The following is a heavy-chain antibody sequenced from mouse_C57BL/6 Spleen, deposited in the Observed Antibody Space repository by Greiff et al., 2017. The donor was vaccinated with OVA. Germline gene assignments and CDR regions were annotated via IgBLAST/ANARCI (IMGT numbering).Heavy chain of an antibody. CDR2: IYPSDSET. D-gene: IGHD3-3*01. V-gene: IGHV1-61*01. J-gene: IGHJ2*01. CDR3: ARGDVGYFDY. CDR1: GYTFTSYW. Sequence: VQLQQPGAELVRPGSSVKLSCKASGYTFTSYWMDWVKQRPGQGLEWIGNIYPSDSETHYNQKFKDKATLTVDKSSSTAYMQLSSLTSEDSAVYYCARGDVGYFDYWGQGTTLTVSS.